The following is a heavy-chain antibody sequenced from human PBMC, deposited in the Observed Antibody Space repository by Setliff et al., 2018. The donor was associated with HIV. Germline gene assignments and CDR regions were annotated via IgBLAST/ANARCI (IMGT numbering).Heavy chain of an antibody. CDR2: IHYNDGKT. CDR3: ASRIYYYDSSRVLREEGFDP. Sequence: PSETLSLTCTVSGDSITNSMHYWSWIRQPPGKGLEFIGSIHYNDGKTYYNAALRSRVTISADTSKNQFSLKLNSVTAADTAVYYCASRIYYYDSSRVLREEGFDPWCQGTLVTVSS. D-gene: IGHD3-22*01. CDR1: GDSITNSMHY. V-gene: IGHV4-39*01. J-gene: IGHJ5*02.